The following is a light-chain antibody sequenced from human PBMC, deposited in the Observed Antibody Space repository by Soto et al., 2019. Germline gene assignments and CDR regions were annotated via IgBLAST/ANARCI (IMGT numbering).Light chain of an antibody. CDR1: QSVTNNF. J-gene: IGKJ1*01. V-gene: IGKV3-20*01. CDR2: DAF. Sequence: EIVLTQSPGTLSLSPGERVTLSCRASQSVTNNFLAWYQQKPGQAPRLLIYDAFSRVTGIPDRFSGSGSGTDFTLTISRLEPEDFAVYYCQQYANSRTFGQGTRVGFK. CDR3: QQYANSRT.